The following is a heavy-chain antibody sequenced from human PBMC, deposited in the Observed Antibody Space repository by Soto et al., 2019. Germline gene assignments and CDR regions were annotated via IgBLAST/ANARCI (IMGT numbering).Heavy chain of an antibody. CDR1: GFSVSTSGVG. D-gene: IGHD2-15*01. V-gene: IGHV2-5*02. CDR2: IYWDDDK. J-gene: IGHJ6*02. CDR3: AYLPCSGGSCYWFSFSGMDV. Sequence: QITLKESGPTLVKPTQTLTLTCTFFGFSVSTSGVGVAWIRQPPGKALEWLALIYWDDDKRYRPPLESRLTITKDTSKTQVVLTMTNMDSVDTSTYYCAYLPCSGGSCYWFSFSGMDVWGQGTTVTVSS.